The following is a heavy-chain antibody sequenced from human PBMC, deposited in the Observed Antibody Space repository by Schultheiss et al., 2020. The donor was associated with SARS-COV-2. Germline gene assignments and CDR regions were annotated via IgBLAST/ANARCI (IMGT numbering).Heavy chain of an antibody. D-gene: IGHD6-6*01. Sequence: SETLSLTCTVSGGSISSGSYYWSWIRQPAGKGLEWIGCIYTSGSTNYNPSLKSRVTISVDTSKNQFSLKLSSVTAADTAVYYCAREGQLVAWFDPWGQGTLVTVSS. CDR1: GGSISSGSYY. CDR2: IYTSGST. J-gene: IGHJ5*02. V-gene: IGHV4-61*02. CDR3: AREGQLVAWFDP.